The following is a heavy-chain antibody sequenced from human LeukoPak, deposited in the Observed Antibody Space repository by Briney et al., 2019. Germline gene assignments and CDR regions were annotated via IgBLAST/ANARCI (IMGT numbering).Heavy chain of an antibody. CDR3: AKDSGVITFGGVIVRGNYFDY. CDR2: SSGSDNTI. D-gene: IGHD3-16*02. Sequence: GGSLRLSCAASGFIFNKYSMNWVRQAPGKGLEWISYSSGSDNTINYADSVKGRFTISRDNAKNSLYLQMNNLRADDTAMYYCAKDSGVITFGGVIVRGNYFDYWGQGTLVTVSS. V-gene: IGHV3-48*04. J-gene: IGHJ4*02. CDR1: GFIFNKYS.